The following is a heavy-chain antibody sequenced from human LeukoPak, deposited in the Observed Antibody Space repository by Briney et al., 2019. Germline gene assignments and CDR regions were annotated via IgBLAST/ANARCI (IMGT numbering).Heavy chain of an antibody. CDR1: GGSISSGSYY. CDR3: ARDIKIAAGTRYYYYMDV. V-gene: IGHV4-39*07. J-gene: IGHJ6*03. CDR2: IYYSGST. Sequence: SETLSLTCTVSGGSISSGSYYWGWVRQPPGKGLEWIGSIYYSGSTYYNPSLKSRVTIPVDTSKNQFSLKLSSVTAADTAVYYCARDIKIAAGTRYYYYMDVWGKGATVTVSS. D-gene: IGHD6-13*01.